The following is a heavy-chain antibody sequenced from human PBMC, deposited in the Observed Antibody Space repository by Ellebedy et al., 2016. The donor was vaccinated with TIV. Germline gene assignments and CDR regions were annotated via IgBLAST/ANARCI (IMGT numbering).Heavy chain of an antibody. V-gene: IGHV4-4*07. Sequence: MPSETLSLTCTVSGESISNYYWSWIRQPAGKGLEWIGHIHTSGSTTYKPSLKSRATMSVDTSKNQFSLKLRSVTAADTAVYYCVRDVWLGELGNWFDAWGQGTLVTVSS. D-gene: IGHD3-10*01. CDR3: VRDVWLGELGNWFDA. CDR2: IHTSGST. J-gene: IGHJ5*02. CDR1: GESISNYY.